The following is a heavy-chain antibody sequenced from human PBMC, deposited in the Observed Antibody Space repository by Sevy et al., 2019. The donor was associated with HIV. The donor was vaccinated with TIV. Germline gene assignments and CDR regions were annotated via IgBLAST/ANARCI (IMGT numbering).Heavy chain of an antibody. Sequence: GGSLRLSCAASRFTFSSHWMTWVRQAPGKGLEWVANIKQDGSEKYYVDSVKGRFTISRDNAKNSLHLQMNSLRVEDTAMYYCASDHSWGQGTLVTVSS. CDR3: ASDHS. V-gene: IGHV3-7*01. CDR2: IKQDGSEK. CDR1: RFTFSSHW. J-gene: IGHJ4*02.